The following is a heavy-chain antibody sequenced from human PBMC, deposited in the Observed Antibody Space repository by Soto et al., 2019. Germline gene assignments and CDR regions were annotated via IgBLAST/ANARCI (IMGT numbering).Heavy chain of an antibody. Sequence: SETLSLTCTFSGGSISSSSYYWGWIRPPPGTGLEWIGSIYYSVSTYYNPSLKSRVTISVDTSKNQFSLKLSSVTAADTAVYYCASGYYYGSGSYYWGDAFDIWGQGTMVT. D-gene: IGHD3-10*01. V-gene: IGHV4-39*01. J-gene: IGHJ3*02. CDR2: IYYSVST. CDR1: GGSISSSSYY. CDR3: ASGYYYGSGSYYWGDAFDI.